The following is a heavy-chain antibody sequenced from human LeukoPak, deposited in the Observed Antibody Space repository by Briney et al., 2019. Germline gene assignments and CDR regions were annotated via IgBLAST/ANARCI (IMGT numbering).Heavy chain of an antibody. CDR1: GGSISSSSYY. J-gene: IGHJ4*02. V-gene: IGHV4-39*07. D-gene: IGHD6-19*01. CDR3: ARAASSGWYTGIFDY. CDR2: IYYSGST. Sequence: SETLSLTCTVSGGSISSSSYYWGWIRRPPGKGLEWIGSIYYSGSTYYNPSLKSPVTISVDTSKNQFSLKLNSVTAADTAVYYCARAASSGWYTGIFDYWGQRTLVTVSS.